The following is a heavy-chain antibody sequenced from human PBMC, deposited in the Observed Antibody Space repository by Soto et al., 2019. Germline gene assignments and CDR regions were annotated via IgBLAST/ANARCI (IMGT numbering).Heavy chain of an antibody. Sequence: SETLSLTCAVDGGAFSGYYWTWIRQPPGKGLEWIGEINRSGSTYYNPSLRSRVTISVDTSKNQFSLQLNSVTAADTAVYYCAGETCGGQRFFDYWGQGTLVTVSS. CDR2: INRSGST. CDR3: AGETCGGQRFFDY. D-gene: IGHD3-10*01. V-gene: IGHV4-34*01. J-gene: IGHJ4*02. CDR1: GGAFSGYY.